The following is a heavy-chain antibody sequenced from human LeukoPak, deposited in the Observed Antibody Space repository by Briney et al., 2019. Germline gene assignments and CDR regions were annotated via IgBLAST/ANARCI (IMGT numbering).Heavy chain of an antibody. V-gene: IGHV1-8*01. J-gene: IGHJ4*02. CDR2: MNPNSGNT. Sequence: ASVKVSCKASGYTFTSYDINWVRQATGQGLEWMGWMNPNSGNTGYAQKFQGRVTMTRNTSISTAYMELSSLRSEDTAVYYCARGKVERITMIVVVIRDLYYFDYWGQGTLVTVSS. CDR3: ARGKVERITMIVVVIRDLYYFDY. D-gene: IGHD3-22*01. CDR1: GYTFTSYD.